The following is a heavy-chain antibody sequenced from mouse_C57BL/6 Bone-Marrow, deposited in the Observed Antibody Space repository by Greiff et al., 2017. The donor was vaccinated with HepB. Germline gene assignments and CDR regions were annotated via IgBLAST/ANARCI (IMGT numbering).Heavy chain of an antibody. CDR1: GFSLTSYG. CDR2: IWGVGST. J-gene: IGHJ4*01. D-gene: IGHD3-1*01. V-gene: IGHV2-6*01. CDR3: ASGRRGYAMDY. Sequence: VQRVESGPGLVAPSQSLSITCTVSGFSLTSYGVDWVRQSPGKGLEWLGVIWGVGSTNYNSALKSRLSISKDNSKSQVFLKMNSLQTDDTAMYYCASGRRGYAMDYWGQGTSVTVSS.